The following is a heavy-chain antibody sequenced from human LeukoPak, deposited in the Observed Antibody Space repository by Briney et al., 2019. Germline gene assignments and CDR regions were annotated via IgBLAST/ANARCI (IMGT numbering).Heavy chain of an antibody. Sequence: ASVKLSCKASGYSFTSYGFHWVCMPHGPRLELMGWINACNGNTTNYKASQGRGTITRDTSSNTAYMEMLSLRTDDMAVDYCARRYCSGGSCWEILPQDYWGRGTMVTVSS. V-gene: IGHV1-3*03. CDR3: ARRYCSGGSCWEILPQDY. CDR1: GYSFTSYG. D-gene: IGHD2-15*01. J-gene: IGHJ4*02. CDR2: INACNGNT.